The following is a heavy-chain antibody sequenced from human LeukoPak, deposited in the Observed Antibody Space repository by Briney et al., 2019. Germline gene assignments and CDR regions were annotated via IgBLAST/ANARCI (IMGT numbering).Heavy chain of an antibody. D-gene: IGHD1-26*01. CDR1: GYTFTSYD. J-gene: IGHJ6*02. V-gene: IGHV1-8*01. CDR3: ARGLRLPKVGYYYYGMDV. Sequence: ASVKVSCKASGYTFTSYDINWVRQATGQGLEWMGWMNPNSGNTGYAQKFQGRVTMTRNTSISTAYMELSSLRSEDTAVYYCARGLRLPKVGYYYYGMDVWGQGTTVTVFS. CDR2: MNPNSGNT.